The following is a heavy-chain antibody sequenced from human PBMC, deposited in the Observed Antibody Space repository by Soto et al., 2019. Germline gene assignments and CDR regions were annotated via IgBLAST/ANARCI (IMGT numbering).Heavy chain of an antibody. CDR3: ARGGLQGSGNHYNDN. D-gene: IGHD3-10*01. CDR2: INPDGRST. Sequence: EVQLVESGGGLVQPGGSLRLSCAASGFTFNSYWMHWVRQAPGKGLVWVSRINPDGRSTNYADSVKGRFTISRDNPKNTLYLQMNSLSAEDTAVYHCARGGLQGSGNHYNDNWGQGTLVTVSS. V-gene: IGHV3-74*01. CDR1: GFTFNSYW. J-gene: IGHJ4*02.